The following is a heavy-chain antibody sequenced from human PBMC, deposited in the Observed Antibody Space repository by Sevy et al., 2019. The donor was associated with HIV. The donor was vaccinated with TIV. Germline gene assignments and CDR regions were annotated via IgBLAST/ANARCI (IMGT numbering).Heavy chain of an antibody. Sequence: SETLSLTCTVSGGSISSYYWSWIRQPAGKGLEWIGRIYTCGSTSYNPSLKSRVTMSVDTSKNQFSLKLSSVTAADTAVYYCASSGYYYDSSGYYYVNAFDIWGQGTMVTVSS. CDR2: IYTCGST. J-gene: IGHJ3*02. V-gene: IGHV4-4*07. D-gene: IGHD3-22*01. CDR1: GGSISSYY. CDR3: ASSGYYYDSSGYYYVNAFDI.